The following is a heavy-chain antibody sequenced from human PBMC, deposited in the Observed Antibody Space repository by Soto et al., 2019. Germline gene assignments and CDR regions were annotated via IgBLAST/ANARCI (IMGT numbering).Heavy chain of an antibody. CDR1: GYTFTSYY. Sequence: GASVKVSCKASGYTFTSYYMHWVRQAPGQGLEWMGIINPSGGSTSYAQKFQGRVTMTRDTSISTAYMELSSLRSEDTAVYYCARTMVRGVISYYYYYYMDVWGKGTTVTVSS. V-gene: IGHV1-46*01. CDR2: INPSGGST. CDR3: ARTMVRGVISYYYYYYMDV. J-gene: IGHJ6*03. D-gene: IGHD3-10*01.